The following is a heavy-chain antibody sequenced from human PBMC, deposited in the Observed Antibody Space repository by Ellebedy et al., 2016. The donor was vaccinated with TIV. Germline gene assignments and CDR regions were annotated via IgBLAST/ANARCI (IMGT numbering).Heavy chain of an antibody. V-gene: IGHV4-34*01. J-gene: IGHJ4*02. Sequence: MPSETLSLTCAVHGGSLSSDYWSWIRQSPEKGLEWIGEINHSGSTSYNPSLKSRVSISVDTPKKQFSLKMSSVTAADTAVYYCVRDGSYDYGDYWGQGTVVTVSS. CDR3: VRDGSYDYGDY. D-gene: IGHD3-16*01. CDR2: INHSGST. CDR1: GGSLSSDY.